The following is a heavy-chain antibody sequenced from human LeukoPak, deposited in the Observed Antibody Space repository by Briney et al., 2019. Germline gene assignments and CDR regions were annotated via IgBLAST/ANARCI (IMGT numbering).Heavy chain of an antibody. V-gene: IGHV3-21*01. CDR1: GFTFSSYS. CDR3: ASGGYDGYYFDY. Sequence: TGGSLRLSCAASGFTFSSYSMTWVRQAPGKGLEWVSSISGTSNYIYYADSVKGRFTISRDNAKNSLHLQMNSLRAEDTAVYYCASGGYDGYYFDYWGQGTLVTVSS. D-gene: IGHD5-12*01. J-gene: IGHJ4*02. CDR2: ISGTSNYI.